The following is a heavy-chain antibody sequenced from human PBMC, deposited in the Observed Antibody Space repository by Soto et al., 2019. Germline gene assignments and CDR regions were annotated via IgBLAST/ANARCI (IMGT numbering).Heavy chain of an antibody. Sequence: SETLSLTCSVYVGSFSGYYGSWIRQPPGKGLEWIGEINHSGSTNYNPSLKSRVTISVDTSKNQFSLKLSSVTAADTAVYYCARNIVVVVAATRPQTKDKYYLDYWGQGTLVTVSS. CDR1: VGSFSGYY. J-gene: IGHJ4*02. CDR2: INHSGST. D-gene: IGHD2-15*01. CDR3: ARNIVVVVAATRPQTKDKYYLDY. V-gene: IGHV4-34*01.